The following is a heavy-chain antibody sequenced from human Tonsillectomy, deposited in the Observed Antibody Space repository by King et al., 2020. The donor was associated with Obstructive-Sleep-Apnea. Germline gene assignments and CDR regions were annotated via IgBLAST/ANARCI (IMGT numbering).Heavy chain of an antibody. V-gene: IGHV3-66*01. J-gene: IGHJ4*02. D-gene: IGHD1-26*01. CDR3: AGVVGAIIY. Sequence: VQLVESGGGLVQPGGSVRLSCAASGFTVSSNYMSWVRQAPGKGLEWVSVIYIGCGTYYADSVKGRFTISRDTSKNTLYLQMNSLRAEDTAVYYCAGVVGAIIYWGQGMLVTVSS. CDR1: GFTVSSNY. CDR2: IYIGCGT.